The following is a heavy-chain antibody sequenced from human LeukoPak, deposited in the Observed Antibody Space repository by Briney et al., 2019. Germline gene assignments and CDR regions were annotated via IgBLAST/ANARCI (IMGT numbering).Heavy chain of an antibody. CDR2: IGTSGSAT. D-gene: IGHD1-1*01. Sequence: PGGSLRLSCVASGFTFSNYGMGWVRQAPGKGLEWVSGIGTSGSATYYADSVKGRFTVSRDNSKNTLYLQMNSLRADDTAVYYCSKAPAGPQYSDNWRFGYNWFDPWGQGTLVTVSS. CDR3: SKAPAGPQYSDNWRFGYNWFDP. CDR1: GFTFSNYG. J-gene: IGHJ5*02. V-gene: IGHV3-23*05.